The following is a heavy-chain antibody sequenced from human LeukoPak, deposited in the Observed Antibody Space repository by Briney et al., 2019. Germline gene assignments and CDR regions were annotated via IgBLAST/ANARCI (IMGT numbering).Heavy chain of an antibody. CDR3: ARENRSTSCCFDY. J-gene: IGHJ4*02. CDR1: GFTFSSYW. CDR2: IRQDGSEK. V-gene: IGHV3-7*01. Sequence: PGGSLRLSCAASGFTFSSYWMSWVRQAPGKGLEWVANIRQDGSEKYYVDSVKGQFTISRDNAKNSLYLQMTSLRAEDTAVYYCARENRSTSCCFDYWGQGTLVRVSS. D-gene: IGHD2-2*01.